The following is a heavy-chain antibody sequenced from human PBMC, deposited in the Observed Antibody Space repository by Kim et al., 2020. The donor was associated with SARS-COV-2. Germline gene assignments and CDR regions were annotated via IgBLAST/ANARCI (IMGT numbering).Heavy chain of an antibody. CDR2: ISYDGSNK. J-gene: IGHJ6*02. Sequence: GGSLRLSCAASGFTFSSYGMHWVRQAPGKGLEWVAVISYDGSNKYYADSVKGRFTISRDNSKNTLYLQMNSLRAEDTAVYYCAKDVHSGYDSDYYYGMDVWGQGTTVTVSS. V-gene: IGHV3-30*18. D-gene: IGHD5-12*01. CDR3: AKDVHSGYDSDYYYGMDV. CDR1: GFTFSSYG.